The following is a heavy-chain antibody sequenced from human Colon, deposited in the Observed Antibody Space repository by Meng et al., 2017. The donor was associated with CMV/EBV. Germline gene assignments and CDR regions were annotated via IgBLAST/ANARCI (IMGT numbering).Heavy chain of an antibody. J-gene: IGHJ4*02. D-gene: IGHD1-1*01. CDR1: GFTFSNYW. V-gene: IGHV3-7*01. Sequence: GGSLRLSCAASGFTFSNYWMTWLRQAPGRGLELVAHIKEDGSEKYFVGSVKGRFTISRDNARNTLYLQMNSLRAEDTAVYYCARDRNWIFDYWGRGTLVTVSS. CDR3: ARDRNWIFDY. CDR2: IKEDGSEK.